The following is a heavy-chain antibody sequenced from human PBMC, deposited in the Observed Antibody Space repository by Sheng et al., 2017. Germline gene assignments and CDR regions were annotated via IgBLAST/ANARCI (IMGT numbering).Heavy chain of an antibody. CDR1: GGSISSDY. Sequence: QVQLQESGPGLVKPSETLSLTCTVSGGSISSDYWSWIRQPPGKGLEWIGCIYYSGSTNYNPSLKSRVTISVDTSKNQFSLKLSSVTAADTAVYYCAREVTGSSGWYFVDYWGQGTLGHRLL. D-gene: IGHD6-19*01. J-gene: IGHJ4*02. V-gene: IGHV4-59*01. CDR2: IYYSGST. CDR3: AREVTGSSGWYFVDY.